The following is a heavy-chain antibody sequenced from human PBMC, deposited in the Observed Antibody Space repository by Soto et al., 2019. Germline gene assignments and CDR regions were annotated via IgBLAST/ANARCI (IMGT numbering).Heavy chain of an antibody. J-gene: IGHJ5*02. Sequence: SETLSLTCTVSGGSISSGGYYWSWIRQHPGKGLEWIGYIYYSGSTYYNPSLKSRVTISVDTSKNQFSLKLSSVTAADTAVYYCARAGYSSSWYELMANWFDPWGQGTLVTVSS. CDR2: IYYSGST. CDR1: GGSISSGGYY. CDR3: ARAGYSSSWYELMANWFDP. V-gene: IGHV4-31*03. D-gene: IGHD6-13*01.